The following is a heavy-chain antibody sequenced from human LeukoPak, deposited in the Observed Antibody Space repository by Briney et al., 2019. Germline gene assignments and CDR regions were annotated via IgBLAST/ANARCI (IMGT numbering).Heavy chain of an antibody. J-gene: IGHJ1*01. D-gene: IGHD2-2*03. Sequence: ASVKVSCKASGYTFIAYYTFWVRQAPGQGLEWMGWINPNSGATGHAQKFQGRVTMTRDTSISTSYMEVTGLRSDDTAVYFCARDGYCRGSSCPFQHWGQGTMVTVSS. CDR1: GYTFIAYY. V-gene: IGHV1-2*02. CDR3: ARDGYCRGSSCPFQH. CDR2: INPNSGAT.